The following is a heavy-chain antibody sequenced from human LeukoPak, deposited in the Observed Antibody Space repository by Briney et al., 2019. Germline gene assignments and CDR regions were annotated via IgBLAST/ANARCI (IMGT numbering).Heavy chain of an antibody. Sequence: SSETLSLTCAVYGGSFSGYYWSWIRQPPGKGLEWIGEINHSGSTNYNPSLKSRVTISVDTSKNQFSLKLSSVTAADTAVYYCARHVLEVMSRRGSRFDPWGQGTLVTVSS. D-gene: IGHD2-15*01. CDR3: ARHVLEVMSRRGSRFDP. J-gene: IGHJ5*02. CDR1: GGSFSGYY. CDR2: INHSGST. V-gene: IGHV4-34*01.